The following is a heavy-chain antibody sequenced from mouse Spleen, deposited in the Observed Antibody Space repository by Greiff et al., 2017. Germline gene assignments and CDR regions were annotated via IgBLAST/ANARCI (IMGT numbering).Heavy chain of an antibody. V-gene: IGHV1-81*01. CDR1: GYTFTSYG. Sequence: VQLQESGPELARPGASVKLSCKASGYTFTSYGISWVKQRTGQGLEWIGEIYPRSGNTYYNEKFKGKATLTADKSSSTAYMELRSLTSEDSAVYFCARSIDYGSSYGYFDVWGTGTTVTVSS. D-gene: IGHD1-1*01. CDR2: IYPRSGNT. CDR3: ARSIDYGSSYGYFDV. J-gene: IGHJ1*03.